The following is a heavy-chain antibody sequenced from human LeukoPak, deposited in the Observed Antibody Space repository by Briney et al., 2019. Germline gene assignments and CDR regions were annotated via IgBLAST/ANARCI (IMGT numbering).Heavy chain of an antibody. D-gene: IGHD3-22*01. Sequence: ASVKVSCKASGYTFTSYYMHWVRQAPGQGLEWMGIINPSGGSTSYAQKFQGRVTMTRDTSTSTVYMELSSLRSEDTAVYYCAGGAITMIVPRHWFDPWGQGTLVTVSS. CDR1: GYTFTSYY. CDR3: AGGAITMIVPRHWFDP. CDR2: INPSGGST. V-gene: IGHV1-46*01. J-gene: IGHJ5*02.